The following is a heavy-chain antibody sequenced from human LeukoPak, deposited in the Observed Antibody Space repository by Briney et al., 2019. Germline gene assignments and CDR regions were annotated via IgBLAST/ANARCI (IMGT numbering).Heavy chain of an antibody. D-gene: IGHD5/OR15-5a*01. Sequence: NPSETLSLTCAVYGGSFSGYYWSWIRQPPGKGLEWIGEINHSGSTNYNPSLKSRVTISVDTPKNQFSLKLSSVTAADTAVYYCARGGVSAFDIWGQGTMVTVSS. CDR1: GGSFSGYY. J-gene: IGHJ3*02. CDR2: INHSGST. CDR3: ARGGVSAFDI. V-gene: IGHV4-34*01.